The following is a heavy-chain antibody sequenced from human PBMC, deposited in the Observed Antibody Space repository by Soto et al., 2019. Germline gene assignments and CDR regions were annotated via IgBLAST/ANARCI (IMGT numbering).Heavy chain of an antibody. Sequence: GPLRLSCAASGFTFSDYYMSWIRQAPGKGLEWVSYISSSSSYTNYADSVKGRFTISRDNAKNSLYLQMNSLRAEDTAVYYCASMPMPYSSGWLDYWGQGTLVTVSS. D-gene: IGHD6-19*01. CDR2: ISSSSSYT. CDR3: ASMPMPYSSGWLDY. J-gene: IGHJ4*02. V-gene: IGHV3-11*06. CDR1: GFTFSDYY.